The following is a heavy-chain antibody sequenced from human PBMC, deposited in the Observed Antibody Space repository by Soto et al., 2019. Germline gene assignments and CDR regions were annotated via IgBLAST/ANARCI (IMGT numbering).Heavy chain of an antibody. CDR2: IYYSGST. D-gene: IGHD3-10*01. CDR3: ARHGGLVRGVNWFDP. V-gene: IGHV4-39*01. CDR1: GGSISSSSYY. Sequence: SETLSLTCTVSGGSISSSSYYWGWIRQPPGKGLEWIGSIYYSGSTYYNPSLKSRVTISVATSKNQLSLKLSSVTAADTAVYYCARHGGLVRGVNWFDPWGQGTLVTVSS. J-gene: IGHJ5*02.